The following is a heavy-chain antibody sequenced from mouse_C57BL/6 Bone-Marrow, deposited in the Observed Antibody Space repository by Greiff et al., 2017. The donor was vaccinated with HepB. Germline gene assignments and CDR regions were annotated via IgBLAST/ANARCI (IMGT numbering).Heavy chain of an antibody. D-gene: IGHD1-1*01. Sequence: QVQLQQSGAELVMPGASVKLSCKASGYTFTSYWMHWVKQRPGQGLEWIGEIDPSDSYTNYNQKFKGKSTLTVDKSSSTAYMQLSSLTSEDSAVYYCVLFITTVVATDYWGQGTTLTVSS. CDR2: IDPSDSYT. V-gene: IGHV1-69*01. CDR1: GYTFTSYW. CDR3: VLFITTVVATDY. J-gene: IGHJ2*01.